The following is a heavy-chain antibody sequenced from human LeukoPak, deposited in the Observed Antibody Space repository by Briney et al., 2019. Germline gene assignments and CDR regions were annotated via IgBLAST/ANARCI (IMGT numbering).Heavy chain of an antibody. CDR3: ARVRDNNSSSSPGVPYCFDN. Sequence: SETLSLTCTVSGGSISGYYWSWIRQPAGKGLEWIGRIYASGTTHYNPSFTGRVTISVDPSKNQFSLKLSSVTAADTAVYYCARVRDNNSSSSPGVPYCFDNWGQGTLVTVSS. CDR2: IYASGTT. J-gene: IGHJ4*02. CDR1: GGSISGYY. V-gene: IGHV4-4*07. D-gene: IGHD6-6*01.